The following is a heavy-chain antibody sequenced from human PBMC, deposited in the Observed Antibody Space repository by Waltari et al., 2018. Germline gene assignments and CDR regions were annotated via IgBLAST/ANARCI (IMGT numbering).Heavy chain of an antibody. CDR2: IRYDGSNK. CDR3: AKDFGSGWYFDY. J-gene: IGHJ4*02. D-gene: IGHD6-19*01. CDR1: GFTFSSYG. Sequence: QVQLVESGGGVVQPGGSLRLSCAASGFTFSSYGMHWVRQAPGKGLEWEAFIRYDGSNKYYADSVKGRFTISRDNSKNTLYLQMNSLRAEDTAVYYCAKDFGSGWYFDYWGQGTLVTVSS. V-gene: IGHV3-30*02.